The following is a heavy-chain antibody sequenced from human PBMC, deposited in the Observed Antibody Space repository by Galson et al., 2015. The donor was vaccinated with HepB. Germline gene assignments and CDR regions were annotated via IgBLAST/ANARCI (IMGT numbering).Heavy chain of an antibody. J-gene: IGHJ6*02. CDR3: AKDEPYRLGGAARNYFYYCMDV. CDR2: ISYDGSNK. D-gene: IGHD6-6*01. Sequence: SLRLSCAASGFTFSSYGMHWVRQAPGKGLEWVAVISYDGSNKYYADSVKGRFTISRDNSKNTLYLQMNSLRAEDTAVYYCAKDEPYRLGGAARNYFYYCMDVWGQGTTVTVSS. CDR1: GFTFSSYG. V-gene: IGHV3-30*18.